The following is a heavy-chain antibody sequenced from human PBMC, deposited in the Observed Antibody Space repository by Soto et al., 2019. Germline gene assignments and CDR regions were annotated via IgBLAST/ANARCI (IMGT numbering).Heavy chain of an antibody. Sequence: GGSLRLSCAASGFTFSSYSMNWVRQAPGKGLEWVSSISSSSSYIYYADSVKGRFTISRDNAKNSLYLQMNSLRAEDTAVYYCAREVDIAAPPDAFDIWGQGTMVTVSS. CDR3: AREVDIAAPPDAFDI. CDR2: ISSSSSYI. D-gene: IGHD6-6*01. CDR1: GFTFSSYS. V-gene: IGHV3-21*01. J-gene: IGHJ3*02.